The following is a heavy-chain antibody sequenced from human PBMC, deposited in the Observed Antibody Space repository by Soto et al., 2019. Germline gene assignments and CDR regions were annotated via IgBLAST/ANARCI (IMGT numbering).Heavy chain of an antibody. CDR1: GYTFTSYG. J-gene: IGHJ4*02. V-gene: IGHV1-18*01. CDR2: ISAYNGNT. D-gene: IGHD3-16*02. Sequence: GASVKVSCKASGYTFTSYGSSWVRQAPGQGLEWMGWISAYNGNTNYAQKLQGRVTMTTDTSTSTAYMELRSLRSDDTAVYYCARVDYDYVWGSYRYYYFDYGVQGTLVTVS. CDR3: ARVDYDYVWGSYRYYYFDY.